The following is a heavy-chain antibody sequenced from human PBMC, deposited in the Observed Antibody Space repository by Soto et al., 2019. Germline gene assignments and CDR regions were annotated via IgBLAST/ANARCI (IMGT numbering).Heavy chain of an antibody. V-gene: IGHV4-34*01. CDR2: ITHRGST. Sequence: PSETLSLTCAVSGGSFTSYYWTWIRQPPEKGLEWIGEITHRGSTNYNPSLKSRVTMSVDTSKNQFSLKLNSVTAADTAVYFRARGTQQLAREQQPLDPCGQRTLVTVSS. D-gene: IGHD6-13*01. CDR3: ARGTQQLAREQQPLDP. J-gene: IGHJ5*02. CDR1: GGSFTSYY.